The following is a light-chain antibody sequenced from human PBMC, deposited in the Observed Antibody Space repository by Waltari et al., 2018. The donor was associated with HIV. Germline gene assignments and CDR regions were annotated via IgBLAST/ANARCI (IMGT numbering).Light chain of an antibody. CDR3: QSYDITLSASVV. J-gene: IGLJ2*01. CDR2: GNK. V-gene: IGLV1-40*01. CDR1: PSNLGADYV. Sequence: QSVLTQPPSVSGAPGQRVTISCTGSPSNLGADYVVHWYQQIPGTAPKLLISGNKNRPSGVPDRFSASKSGTSASLTITGLQAEDEADYFCQSYDITLSASVVFGGGTKLTVL.